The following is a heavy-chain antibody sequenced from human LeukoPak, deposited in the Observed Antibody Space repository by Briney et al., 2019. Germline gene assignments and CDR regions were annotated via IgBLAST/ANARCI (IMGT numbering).Heavy chain of an antibody. CDR3: ARDYVVRGDTRPLYGMDV. CDR1: GFTFNNYW. D-gene: IGHD3-10*01. J-gene: IGHJ6*02. CDR2: INQDGGQI. Sequence: PGGSLRLSCAASGFTFNNYWMSWVRQAPGKGLEWVANINQDGGQIYYVDSVKGRFTISRDNAKNSLYLQMNSLRAEDSAVYYCARDYVVRGDTRPLYGMDVWGQGTTVTVSS. V-gene: IGHV3-7*01.